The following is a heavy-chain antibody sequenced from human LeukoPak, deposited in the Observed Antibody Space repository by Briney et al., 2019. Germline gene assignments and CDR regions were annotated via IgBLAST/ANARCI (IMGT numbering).Heavy chain of an antibody. CDR3: ARVEAGDIVVVPAAFNLGGWFDP. CDR2: ISAHNGDT. D-gene: IGHD2-2*01. CDR1: GYIFTNYG. Sequence: ASVKVSCKASGYIFTNYGITWVRQAPGQGLEWMGWISAHNGDTNYAQKLQGRVTMTTDTSTSTAYMELRSLRSDDTAVYYCARVEAGDIVVVPAAFNLGGWFDPWGQGTLVTVSS. V-gene: IGHV1-18*01. J-gene: IGHJ5*02.